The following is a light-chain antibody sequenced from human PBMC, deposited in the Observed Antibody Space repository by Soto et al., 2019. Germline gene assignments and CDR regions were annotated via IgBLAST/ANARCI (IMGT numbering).Light chain of an antibody. V-gene: IGKV1-39*01. CDR2: GAS. J-gene: IGKJ5*01. Sequence: HMTQSPSSLSASVGYIVTITCRASQSISIYLNWYQLKPGKAPNLLMYGASYLKSGVPTRFSGSGSGTDFTLTISSLQPEDFALYYRQQTDTTPEITFGQGTRLEIK. CDR3: QQTDTTPEIT. CDR1: QSISIY.